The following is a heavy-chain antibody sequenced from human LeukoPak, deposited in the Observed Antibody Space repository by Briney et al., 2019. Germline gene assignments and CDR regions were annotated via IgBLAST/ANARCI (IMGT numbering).Heavy chain of an antibody. J-gene: IGHJ4*02. V-gene: IGHV3-30-3*01. CDR2: LSYDGSNK. CDR3: ARDTLEMATIQSDY. Sequence: GRSLRLSCAASGFTFNSYAMHWVRQAPGKGLEWVAVLSYDGSNKYYADSVKGRFTISRDNSKNTLYLQMNSLKAEDTAVYYCARDTLEMATIQSDYWGQGTLVTVSS. D-gene: IGHD5-24*01. CDR1: GFTFNSYA.